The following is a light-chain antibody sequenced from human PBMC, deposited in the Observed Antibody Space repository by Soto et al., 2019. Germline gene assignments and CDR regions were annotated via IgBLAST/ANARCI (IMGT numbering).Light chain of an antibody. CDR1: SSDIGNYDF. CDR3: SSYTTSTSVIR. Sequence: QSALTQPASVSGSPGQSITISCTGTSSDIGNYDFVSWYQQVPGTAPKAMIYEVSSRPSGVSNRFAGSKSGNTASLTISGRQAEDEAYDYCSSYTTSTSVIRFGGGTKRTGL. J-gene: IGLJ2*01. V-gene: IGLV2-14*01. CDR2: EVS.